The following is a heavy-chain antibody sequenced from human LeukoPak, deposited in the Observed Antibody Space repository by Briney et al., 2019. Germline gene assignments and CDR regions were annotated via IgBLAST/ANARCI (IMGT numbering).Heavy chain of an antibody. D-gene: IGHD3-10*01. V-gene: IGHV4-4*07. CDR2: IYNSGTT. CDR1: GGSIRNYY. CDR3: ARAKGMVRGVIDY. J-gene: IGHJ4*02. Sequence: SETLSLTCIVSGGSIRNYYWSFIRQAAGRGLEWIGRIYNSGTTNYNPSLKSRVTMSIDTSKNQFSLKLSSVTAADTAVYYCARAKGMVRGVIDYWGQGTLVTVSS.